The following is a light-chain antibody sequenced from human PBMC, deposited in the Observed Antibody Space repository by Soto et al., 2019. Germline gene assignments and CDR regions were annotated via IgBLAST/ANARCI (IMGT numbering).Light chain of an antibody. Sequence: DIQMTQSPSSLSASVGDRVTITCRARQSVGSLLNWFQQKPGTAPKLLSYAASTLQSGAPSRFSGSGAGTDFTLIISSLQPEDFATYYWQQSSSLPYTFGQGTKVEI. CDR1: QSVGSL. CDR3: QQSSSLPYT. J-gene: IGKJ2*01. V-gene: IGKV1-39*01. CDR2: AAS.